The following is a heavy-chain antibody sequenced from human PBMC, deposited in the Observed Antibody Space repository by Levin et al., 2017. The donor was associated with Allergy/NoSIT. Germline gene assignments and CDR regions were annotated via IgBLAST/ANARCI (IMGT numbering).Heavy chain of an antibody. CDR3: AREIYGDKYYYYGMDV. J-gene: IGHJ6*02. CDR1: GFTFSSYG. V-gene: IGHV3-33*01. D-gene: IGHD4-17*01. Sequence: GGSLRLSCAASGFTFSSYGMHWVRQAPGKGLEWVAVIWYDGSNKYYADSVKGRFTISRDNSENTLYLQMNSLRAEDTAAYYCAREIYGDKYYYYGMDVWGQGTTVTVSS. CDR2: IWYDGSNK.